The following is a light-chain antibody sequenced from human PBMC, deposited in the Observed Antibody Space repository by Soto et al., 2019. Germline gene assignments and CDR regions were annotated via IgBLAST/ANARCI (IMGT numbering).Light chain of an antibody. J-gene: IGLJ2*01. CDR2: QDR. CDR3: QAWDSSTHVV. CDR1: KLGDKY. Sequence: SYELTQPPSVSVSPGQTANITCSGDKLGDKYACWYQQKPGQSPVLVIYQDRKRPSGIPERFSGSNSGNTATLTISGTQAMDEADYYCQAWDSSTHVVFGGGTKLTVL. V-gene: IGLV3-1*01.